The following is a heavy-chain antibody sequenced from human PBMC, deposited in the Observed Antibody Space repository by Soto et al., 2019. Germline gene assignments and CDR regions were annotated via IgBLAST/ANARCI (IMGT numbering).Heavy chain of an antibody. Sequence: SETLSLTCTVSGGYISSYYWTWIRQPPGKGLEWIGYIYYSGSTNYNPSLKSRVTISVDTSKNQFSLKLSSVTAADTAVYYCARPFGSTMPSVYCGQGTLVTVSS. CDR1: GGYISSYY. D-gene: IGHD2-2*01. J-gene: IGHJ4*02. V-gene: IGHV4-59*01. CDR3: ARPFGSTMPSVY. CDR2: IYYSGST.